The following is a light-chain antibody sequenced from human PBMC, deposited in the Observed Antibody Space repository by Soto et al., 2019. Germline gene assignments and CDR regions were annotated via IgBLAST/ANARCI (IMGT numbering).Light chain of an antibody. CDR2: LGS. J-gene: IGKJ5*01. CDR3: MQALQTPLT. CDR1: QSLLHSNGYSY. Sequence: IVMTQSPLSLPVTPGESASISCRSSQSLLHSNGYSYFDWYLQKPGQSPQLLIYLGSNQAYGVPVRFSGSGSGTDFTLKISRVEAEDVGVYYCMQALQTPLTFGQGTRLEIK. V-gene: IGKV2-28*01.